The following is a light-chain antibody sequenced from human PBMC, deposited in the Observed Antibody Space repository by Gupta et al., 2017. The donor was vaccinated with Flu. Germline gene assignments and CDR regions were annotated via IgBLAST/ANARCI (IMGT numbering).Light chain of an antibody. CDR1: EGIGSN. J-gene: IGKJ2*03. CDR3: HHTNGLRQS. V-gene: IGKV6-21*01. Sequence: ETVLTQSPEFQSVTPRETVTITCQAIEGIGSNLHWFQQQPHQSPKLRIKYASQSFPGVPSRFSGSRSGTDYTLTIHGLEAEDAATYYCHHTNGLRQSFGQGTKLEI. CDR2: YAS.